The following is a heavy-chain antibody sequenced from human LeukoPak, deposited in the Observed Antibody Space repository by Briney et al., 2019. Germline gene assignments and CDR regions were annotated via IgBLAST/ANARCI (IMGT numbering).Heavy chain of an antibody. CDR1: GGTFSSYA. CDR3: ATPLGSQTDY. J-gene: IGHJ4*02. D-gene: IGHD3-16*01. V-gene: IGHV1-69*04. CDR2: IIPILGIA. Sequence: SVKVSCKASGGTFSSYAISWVRQAPGQGLEWMGRIIPILGIANHAQKFQGRVTITADKSTSTAYMELSSLRSEDTAVYYCATPLGSQTDYWGQGTLVTVSS.